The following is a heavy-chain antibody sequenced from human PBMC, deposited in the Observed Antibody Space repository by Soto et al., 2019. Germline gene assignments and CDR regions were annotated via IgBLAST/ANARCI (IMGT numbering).Heavy chain of an antibody. D-gene: IGHD3-3*01. Sequence: ASVKVSCKASGYTFTSYDINWVRQATGQGLEWMGWMNPNSGNTGYAQKFQGRVTMTRNTSISTAYMELSSLRSEDTAVYYCAREGYYDFWSGYYTGYYYYGMDVWGQGTTVTVSS. CDR2: MNPNSGNT. V-gene: IGHV1-8*01. CDR3: AREGYYDFWSGYYTGYYYYGMDV. J-gene: IGHJ6*02. CDR1: GYTFTSYD.